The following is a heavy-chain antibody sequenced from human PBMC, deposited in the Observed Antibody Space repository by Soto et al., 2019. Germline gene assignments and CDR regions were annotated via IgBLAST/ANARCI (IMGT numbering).Heavy chain of an antibody. J-gene: IGHJ4*02. Sequence: EVQLVESGGVVVQPGESLRRSCAASGFTFDDYSMHWVRQAPGKGLEWVSLISWDGRSTYYADSVKGRFTVSRDNSKNSLYLQMNSLTTEDTAFYYCGKDGAITDYTYLDYWGQGALVTVSS. D-gene: IGHD1-26*01. CDR2: ISWDGRST. CDR3: GKDGAITDYTYLDY. V-gene: IGHV3-43*01. CDR1: GFTFDDYS.